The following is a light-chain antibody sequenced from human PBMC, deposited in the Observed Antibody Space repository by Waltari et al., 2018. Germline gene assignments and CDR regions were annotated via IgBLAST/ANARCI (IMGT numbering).Light chain of an antibody. V-gene: IGKV3-11*01. CDR3: LHLNNFPLS. CDR1: QSVSSD. Sequence: EVVLTQSPATLSLSPGERTTLSCRASQSVSSDLMWYQQKPGQAPRLLIYDASNRATGTPARFSGSGSGTDFTLTISRLEPEDSAVYYCLHLNNFPLSFGGGTKVELK. CDR2: DAS. J-gene: IGKJ4*01.